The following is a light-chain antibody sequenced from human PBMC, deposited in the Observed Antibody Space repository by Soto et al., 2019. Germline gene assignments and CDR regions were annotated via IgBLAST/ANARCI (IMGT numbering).Light chain of an antibody. CDR3: QQSYSTPLG. V-gene: IGKV1-39*01. Sequence: DIQMTQSPSSLSASVGDRVTITCRASQSISSYLNWYQQKPGKAPNLLIYAASSLQSGVPSRFSGSGSGTDFTLTISSLQPEDFATYYCQQSYSTPLGFGPGTKVDIK. CDR1: QSISSY. CDR2: AAS. J-gene: IGKJ3*01.